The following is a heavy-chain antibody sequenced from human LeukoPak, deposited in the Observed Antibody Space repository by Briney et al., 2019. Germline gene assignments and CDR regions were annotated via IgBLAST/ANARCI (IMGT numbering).Heavy chain of an antibody. CDR3: ASSGWYY. CDR1: GGSITSYY. D-gene: IGHD6-19*01. CDR2: IFHSGST. V-gene: IGHV4-4*08. Sequence: PSETLSLTCTVSGGSITSYYWSWVRQPPGKGLEWIGYIFHSGSTKYNPSLKSRVTISVDTSKNQFSLKLSSVTAADTAVYYCASSGWYYWGQGTLVTVSS. J-gene: IGHJ4*02.